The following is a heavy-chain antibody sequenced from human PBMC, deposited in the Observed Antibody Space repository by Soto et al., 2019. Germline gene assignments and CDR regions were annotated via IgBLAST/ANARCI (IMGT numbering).Heavy chain of an antibody. CDR3: ARDWRSGGSKAYYYYYGMAV. J-gene: IGHJ6*01. Sequence: EVQLVESGGGLVKPGGSLRLSCAASGFTFSSYSMNWVRQAPGKGLEWVSSISSSSSYIYYADSVKGRFTISRDNAKNSRYLKMNGWRAEDRVVYYCARDWRSGGSKAYYYYYGMAVWGKGPRSPSPQ. CDR1: GFTFSSYS. D-gene: IGHD2-15*01. CDR2: ISSSSSYI. V-gene: IGHV3-21*01.